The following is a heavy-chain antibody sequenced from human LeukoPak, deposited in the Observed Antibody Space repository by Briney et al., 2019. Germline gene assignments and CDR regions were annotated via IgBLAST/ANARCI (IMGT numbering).Heavy chain of an antibody. CDR3: ARGVSTSSYYYYGMDV. CDR1: GGTFSSYA. D-gene: IGHD2-2*01. CDR2: IIPIFGTA. V-gene: IGHV1-69*13. Sequence: SVTVSCTASGGTFSSYAISWVRQAPGQGLEWMGGIIPIFGTANYAQKFQGRVTITADESTSTAYMELSSLRSEDTAVYYCARGVSTSSYYYYGMDVWGQGTTVTVSS. J-gene: IGHJ6*02.